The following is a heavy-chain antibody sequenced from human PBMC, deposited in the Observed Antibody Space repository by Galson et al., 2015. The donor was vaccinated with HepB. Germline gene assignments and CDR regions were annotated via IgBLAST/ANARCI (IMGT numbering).Heavy chain of an antibody. CDR1: GFSFSSFW. D-gene: IGHD1-1*01. Sequence: SLRLSCAASGFSFSSFWMSWVRQAPGKGLEWVAYIKQDGSEKKYVGSVKGRFTISRDNAKSSLFLQMNSLSAEDTAVYYCTKGQTTATEWGQGTLVTVSS. V-gene: IGHV3-7*03. CDR2: IKQDGSEK. CDR3: TKGQTTATE. J-gene: IGHJ4*02.